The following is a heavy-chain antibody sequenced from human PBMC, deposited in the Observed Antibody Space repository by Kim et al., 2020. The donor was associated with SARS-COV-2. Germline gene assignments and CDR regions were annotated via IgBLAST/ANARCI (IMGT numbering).Heavy chain of an antibody. J-gene: IGHJ4*02. CDR3: ARVHYYGSGSYPLDY. V-gene: IGHV1-18*01. D-gene: IGHD3-10*01. Sequence: QKLQGRVTMTTDTSTSTAYMELRSLRSDDTAVYYCARVHYYGSGSYPLDYWGQGTLVTVSS.